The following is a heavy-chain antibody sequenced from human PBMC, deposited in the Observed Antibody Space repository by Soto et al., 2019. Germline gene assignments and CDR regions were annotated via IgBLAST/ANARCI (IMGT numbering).Heavy chain of an antibody. CDR1: GFTFSSYS. J-gene: IGHJ4*02. CDR2: ISSSSSYI. V-gene: IGHV3-21*01. D-gene: IGHD6-13*01. Sequence: PGGSLRLSCAASGFTFSSYSMNWVRQAPGKGLEWVSSISSSSSYIYYADSVKGRFTISRDNAKNSLYLQMNSLRAEDTAVYYCARGSSSSWFDFDYWGQGTLVTVS. CDR3: ARGSSSSWFDFDY.